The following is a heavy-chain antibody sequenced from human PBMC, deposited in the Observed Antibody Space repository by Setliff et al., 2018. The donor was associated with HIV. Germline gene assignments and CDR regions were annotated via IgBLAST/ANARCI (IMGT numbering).Heavy chain of an antibody. CDR1: GYTFTSYG. D-gene: IGHD1-1*01. Sequence: ASVKVSCKASGYTFTSYGLSWVRQAPGQGLEWGGWISAYNGNTNYAQKLQGRVTFTTDTSTSTAYMELRSRRSDDTAVYYCARGGGGFHDGYTPYYYYMDVWGKGTTVTVSS. J-gene: IGHJ6*03. CDR2: ISAYNGNT. V-gene: IGHV1-18*01. CDR3: ARGGGGFHDGYTPYYYYMDV.